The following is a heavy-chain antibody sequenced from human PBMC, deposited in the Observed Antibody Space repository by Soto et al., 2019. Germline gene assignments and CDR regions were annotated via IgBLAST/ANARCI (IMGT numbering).Heavy chain of an antibody. V-gene: IGHV4-30-2*01. J-gene: IGHJ6*02. CDR2: IYHSGST. CDR1: GGSISSGGYS. D-gene: IGHD5-12*01. Sequence: PSETLSLTCAVSGGSISSGGYSWSWIRQPPGKGLEWIGYIYHSGSTYYNLSLKSRVTISVDRSKNQFSLKLSSVTAADTAVYYCARRRGFPYYYGMDVWGQGTTVTAP. CDR3: ARRRGFPYYYGMDV.